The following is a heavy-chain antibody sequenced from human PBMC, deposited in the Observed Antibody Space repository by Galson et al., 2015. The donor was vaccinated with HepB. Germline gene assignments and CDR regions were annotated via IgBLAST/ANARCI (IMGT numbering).Heavy chain of an antibody. CDR3: ARDRKPRELLYAFDI. CDR1: GYTFTSHY. J-gene: IGHJ3*02. Sequence: SVKVSCKASGYTFTSHYMHWVRQAPGQGLEGMGVINRSGDSAVYAQKFQGRVTMTSDTSRSTVYMELSSLRSDDTAVYFCARDRKPRELLYAFDIWGQGTMVTVSS. CDR2: INRSGDSA. D-gene: IGHD1-26*01. V-gene: IGHV1-46*01.